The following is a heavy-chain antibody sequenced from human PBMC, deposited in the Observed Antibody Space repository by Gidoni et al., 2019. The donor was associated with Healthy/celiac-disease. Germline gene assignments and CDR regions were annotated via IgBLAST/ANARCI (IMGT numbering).Heavy chain of an antibody. CDR3: AKDYYVWGSYMGSDY. Sequence: EVQLLESGGGLVQPGGSLRLSCAASGFPFRSYAMSWVRQAPGKGLEWVSAISGSGGSTYYADSVKGRFTISRDNSKNTLYLQMNSLRAEDTAVYYCAKDYYVWGSYMGSDYWGQGTLVTVSS. CDR2: ISGSGGST. CDR1: GFPFRSYA. V-gene: IGHV3-23*01. J-gene: IGHJ4*02. D-gene: IGHD3-16*01.